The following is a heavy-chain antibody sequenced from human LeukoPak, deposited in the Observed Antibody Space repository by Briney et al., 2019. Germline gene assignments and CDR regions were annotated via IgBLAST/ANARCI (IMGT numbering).Heavy chain of an antibody. Sequence: PGGSLRLSCTDSGFTFCDYAMSWVRQAPGKGLEWVGFITSKAYGATTDYAASVKGRFTIARDDSKSIAYLQMNSPKSEDTAVYYCSRHIVGARTFFDYWGQGALVTVSS. V-gene: IGHV3-49*04. CDR3: SRHIVGARTFFDY. CDR1: GFTFCDYA. J-gene: IGHJ4*02. CDR2: ITSKAYGATT. D-gene: IGHD1-26*01.